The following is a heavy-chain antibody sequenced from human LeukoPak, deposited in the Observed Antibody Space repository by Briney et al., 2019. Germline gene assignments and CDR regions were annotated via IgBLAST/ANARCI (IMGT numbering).Heavy chain of an antibody. J-gene: IGHJ5*02. D-gene: IGHD3-16*02. V-gene: IGHV1-46*01. Sequence: GASVKVSCKASGYTFTSYYMHWVRQAPGQGLEWMGIINPSGGSTSYAQKFQGRVTMTRDTSTSTVYMEQSSLRSEDTAVYYCARSDYDYVWGSYRPLDHWGQGTLVTVSS. CDR3: ARSDYDYVWGSYRPLDH. CDR1: GYTFTSYY. CDR2: INPSGGST.